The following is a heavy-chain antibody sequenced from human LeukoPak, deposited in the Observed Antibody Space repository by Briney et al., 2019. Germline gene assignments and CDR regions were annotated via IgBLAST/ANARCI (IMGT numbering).Heavy chain of an antibody. CDR3: AKSAEHSGYYYDY. CDR1: GFTFSSYA. V-gene: IGHV3-23*01. J-gene: IGHJ4*02. CDR2: ISGSGGST. D-gene: IGHD3-22*01. Sequence: GGSLRFSCAASGFTFSSYAMSWVRQARGKGLEWVSAISGSGGSTYYEDSVKGRFTISRDNSKNTLYLQMNSLRAEDTAVYYCAKSAEHSGYYYDYWGQGTLVTVSS.